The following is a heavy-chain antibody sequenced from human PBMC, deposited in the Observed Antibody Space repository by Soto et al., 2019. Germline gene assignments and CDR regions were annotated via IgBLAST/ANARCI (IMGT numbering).Heavy chain of an antibody. CDR2: IWYDGSNK. CDR3: ARGSGYERSFDY. Sequence: QVQLVESGGGVVQPGRSLRLSCAASGFTFSSYGMHWVRQAPGKGLEWVAVIWYDGSNKYYADSVKGRFTISRDNSKNTLYLQMNSLRAEDTAVYYCARGSGYERSFDYWGQGTLVTVSS. CDR1: GFTFSSYG. V-gene: IGHV3-33*01. D-gene: IGHD5-12*01. J-gene: IGHJ4*02.